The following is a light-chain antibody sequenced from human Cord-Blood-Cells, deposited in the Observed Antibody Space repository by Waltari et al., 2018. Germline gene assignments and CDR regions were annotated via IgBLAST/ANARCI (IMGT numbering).Light chain of an antibody. V-gene: IGKV1-39*01. CDR3: QQSYSTPNT. Sequence: DIQMSQSPFSLSASVGDRVTLTCRASQTISSYFNWYQQKPGKAPKLPIYAASSLQSGVPSRFSGSGSGTDFTLTISSLQPEDFATYYCQQSYSTPNTFGQGTKLEIK. CDR2: AAS. CDR1: QTISSY. J-gene: IGKJ2*01.